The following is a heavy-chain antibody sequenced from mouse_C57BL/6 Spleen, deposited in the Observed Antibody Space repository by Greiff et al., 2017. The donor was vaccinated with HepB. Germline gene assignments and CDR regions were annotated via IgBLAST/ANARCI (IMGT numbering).Heavy chain of an antibody. CDR2: IDPSDSYT. CDR1: GYTFTSYW. Sequence: QVQLQQPGAELVMPGASVKLSCKASGYTFTSYWMHWVKQRPGQGLEWIGEIDPSDSYTNYNQKFKGKSTLTVDKSSSTAYMQLSSLTSEDSAVYYCARDSSCYFDYWGQGTTLTVSS. CDR3: ARDSSCYFDY. V-gene: IGHV1-69*01. D-gene: IGHD3-2*02. J-gene: IGHJ2*01.